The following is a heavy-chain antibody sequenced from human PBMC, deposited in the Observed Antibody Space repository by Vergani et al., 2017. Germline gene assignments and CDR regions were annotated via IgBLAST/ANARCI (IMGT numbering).Heavy chain of an antibody. D-gene: IGHD6-19*01. CDR1: GGSISSYY. CDR2: IYTSGST. CDR3: ARVWYSSGWTSVDY. V-gene: IGHV4-4*07. J-gene: IGHJ4*02. Sequence: QVQLQESGPGLVKPSETLSLTCTVSGGSISSYYWSWIRQPAGKGLEWIGRIYTSGSTNYNPSLKSRVTMSVDTSKNQFSLKLSSVTAADTAVYYCARVWYSSGWTSVDYWGQGTLVTVSS.